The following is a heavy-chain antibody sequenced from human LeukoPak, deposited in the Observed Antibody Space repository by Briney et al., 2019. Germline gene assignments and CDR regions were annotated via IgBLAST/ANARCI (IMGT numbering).Heavy chain of an antibody. D-gene: IGHD3-22*01. V-gene: IGHV4-59*01. CDR1: GGSISSYY. CDR2: IYYSGST. J-gene: IGHJ4*02. Sequence: SETLSLTCTVSGGSISSYYWSWIRQPPGKGLEWIGYIYYSGSTNYNPSLKSRVTISVDTSKNQFSLKLSSVTAADTAVYYCARRYDSSGYYHDYWGQGTLVTVSS. CDR3: ARRYDSSGYYHDY.